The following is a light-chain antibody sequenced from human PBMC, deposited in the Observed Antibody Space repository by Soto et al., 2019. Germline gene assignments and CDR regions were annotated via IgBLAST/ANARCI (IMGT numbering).Light chain of an antibody. CDR2: EVS. J-gene: IGLJ2*01. CDR3: SSYTSSNTLV. V-gene: IGLV2-14*01. CDR1: SSDVGAYNY. Sequence: QSALTQPPSASGSPGQSVTISCTGTSSDVGAYNYVSWYQHHPGKVPKLMIYEVSNRPSGVSNRFSGSKSGNTASLTISGLQAEDEGDYYCSSYTSSNTLVFGGGTKLTVL.